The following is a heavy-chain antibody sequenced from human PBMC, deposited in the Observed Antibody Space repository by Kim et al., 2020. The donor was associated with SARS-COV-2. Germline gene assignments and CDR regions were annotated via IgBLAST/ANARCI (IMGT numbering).Heavy chain of an antibody. CDR3: AGVDVEGWRENYFDY. J-gene: IGHJ4*02. CDR2: IYYSGST. D-gene: IGHD2-15*01. Sequence: SETLSLTCTVSGGSISSSSYYWGWIRQPPGKGLEWIGSIYYSGSTYYNPSLKSRVTISVDTSKNQFSLKLSSVTAADTAVYYCAGVDVEGWRENYFDYWGQGTLVTVSS. V-gene: IGHV4-39*01. CDR1: GGSISSSSYY.